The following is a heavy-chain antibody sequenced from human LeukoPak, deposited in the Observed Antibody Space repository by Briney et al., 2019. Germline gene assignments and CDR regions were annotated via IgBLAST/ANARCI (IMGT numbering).Heavy chain of an antibody. CDR3: ARGITRFLDSPTDV. J-gene: IGHJ6*04. CDR2: ISYDGSNK. D-gene: IGHD3-3*01. Sequence: GGSLRLSCAASGFTFSSYAMHWVRQAPGKGLEWVAVISYDGSNKYYADSVKGRFTIPRDNSKNTLYLQMNSLRAEDTAVYYCARGITRFLDSPTDVWGKGTTVTVSS. V-gene: IGHV3-30-3*01. CDR1: GFTFSSYA.